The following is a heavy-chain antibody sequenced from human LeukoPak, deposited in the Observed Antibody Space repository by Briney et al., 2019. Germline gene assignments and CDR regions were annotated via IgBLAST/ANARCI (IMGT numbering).Heavy chain of an antibody. V-gene: IGHV3-23*01. J-gene: IGHJ4*02. D-gene: IGHD5/OR15-5a*01. CDR2: ISKIGDRT. CDR1: GFTFNNYC. CDR3: VKDGGGHSFYVF. Sequence: GGSLRLSCAASGFTFNNYCMSWVRQAPGTGLEWVASISKIGDRTYYADSVKGRFTISRDNSRNTVYLQIDSLTDEDTATYYCVKDGGGHSFYVFWGQGTLVTVSS.